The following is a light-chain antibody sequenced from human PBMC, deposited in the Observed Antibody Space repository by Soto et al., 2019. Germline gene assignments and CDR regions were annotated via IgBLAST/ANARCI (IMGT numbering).Light chain of an antibody. CDR3: QSYDSSLSGLEV. J-gene: IGLJ1*01. V-gene: IGLV1-40*01. CDR1: SSNIGAGYD. Sequence: QSVLTQPPSVSGAPGQRVTISCTGSSSNIGAGYDVHWYQQLPGTAPKLLIYDNINRPSGVPDRFSGSKSGTSASLAITGLQAEDEADYYCQSYDSSLSGLEVFGTGTKVTVL. CDR2: DNI.